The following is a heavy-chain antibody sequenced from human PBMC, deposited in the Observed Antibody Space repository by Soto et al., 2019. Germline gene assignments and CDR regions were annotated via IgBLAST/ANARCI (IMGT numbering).Heavy chain of an antibody. CDR3: ARVGGYSYEGADPWFDP. D-gene: IGHD5-18*01. J-gene: IGHJ5*02. CDR2: TYYRSKWYN. V-gene: IGHV6-1*01. Sequence: PSQTLSLTRAISVDSVSSNSAAWNWIRQSPTRGLEWLGRTYYRSKWYNDYAVSVKSRITINPDTSKNQFSLQLNSGTPEDTAVYYCARVGGYSYEGADPWFDPWGQGTLVTVSS. CDR1: VDSVSSNSAA.